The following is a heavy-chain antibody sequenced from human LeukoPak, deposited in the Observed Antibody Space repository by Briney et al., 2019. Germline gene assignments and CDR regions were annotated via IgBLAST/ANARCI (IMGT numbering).Heavy chain of an antibody. CDR2: ISGSGGDT. CDR3: VKDSVVVAGLVNYFDY. CDR1: GFTFSNYA. J-gene: IGHJ4*02. D-gene: IGHD6-19*01. V-gene: IGHV3-23*01. Sequence: PGGSLRLSCAASGFTFSNYAMSWVRQAPRKGLEWVSAISGSGGDTFYTDSVKGRFTISRDNSKTTLYLQMKGLRAEDTAVYYCVKDSVVVAGLVNYFDYWGQGTLVTVSS.